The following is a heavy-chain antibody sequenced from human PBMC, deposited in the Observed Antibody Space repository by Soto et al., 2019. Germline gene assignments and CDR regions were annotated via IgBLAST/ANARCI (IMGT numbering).Heavy chain of an antibody. CDR2: MNPNSGNT. V-gene: IGHV1-8*01. CDR1: GYTFTSYD. CDR3: ARAITMVRGVIINYYYYYYMDV. J-gene: IGHJ6*03. Sequence: ASVKVSCKASGYTFTSYDINWVRQATGQGLEWMGLMNPNSGNTGYAQKFQGRVTMTRNTSISTAYMELSSLRSEDTAVYYCARAITMVRGVIINYYYYYYMDVWGEGTTVTVSS. D-gene: IGHD3-10*01.